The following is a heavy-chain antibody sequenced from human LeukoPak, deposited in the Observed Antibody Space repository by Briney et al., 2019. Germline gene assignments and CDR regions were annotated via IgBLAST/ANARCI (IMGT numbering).Heavy chain of an antibody. CDR2: MAYDGSKK. Sequence: GGSLRLSCAASGFIFRNYGMHWVRQAPGKGLEWVTFMAYDGSKKYYADSVKGRFTISRDNSKNTLYLQMNSLRAEDTAVYYCAKGHSSGWYVGGLDYWGQGTLVTVSS. V-gene: IGHV3-30*18. CDR1: GFIFRNYG. D-gene: IGHD6-19*01. J-gene: IGHJ4*02. CDR3: AKGHSSGWYVGGLDY.